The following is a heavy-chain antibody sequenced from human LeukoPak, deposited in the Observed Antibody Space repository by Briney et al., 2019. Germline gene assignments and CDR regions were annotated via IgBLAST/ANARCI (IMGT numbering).Heavy chain of an antibody. D-gene: IGHD6-19*01. J-gene: IGHJ4*02. CDR1: GYTFTGYY. Sequence: ASVKVSCKASGYTFTGYYMHWVRQAPGQGLEWMGWIDPNSGGTNYAQKFQGWVTMTRDTSISTAYMELSRLRSDDTAVYYCARSGSGWYNYYFDYWGQGTLVTVFS. CDR3: ARSGSGWYNYYFDY. CDR2: IDPNSGGT. V-gene: IGHV1-2*04.